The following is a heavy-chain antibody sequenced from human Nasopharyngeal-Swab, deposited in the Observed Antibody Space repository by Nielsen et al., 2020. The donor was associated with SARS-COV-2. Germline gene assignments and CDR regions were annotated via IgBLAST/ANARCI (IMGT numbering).Heavy chain of an antibody. CDR1: GFTVSSSY. Sequence: GESLKISCAASGFTVSSSYMSWVRQAPGKGLEWVSTIHSDGNTYYADSVRGRFTSSRDNSRNTLSLEMNSLRAEDTAVYYCAKGTGMTYRAIDYWGQGTLVTASS. D-gene: IGHD1-14*01. CDR2: IHSDGNT. J-gene: IGHJ4*02. V-gene: IGHV3-53*01. CDR3: AKGTGMTYRAIDY.